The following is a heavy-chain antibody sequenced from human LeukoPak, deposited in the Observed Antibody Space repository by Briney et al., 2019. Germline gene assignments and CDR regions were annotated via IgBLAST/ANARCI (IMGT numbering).Heavy chain of an antibody. J-gene: IGHJ4*02. CDR1: GGSISSSSYY. CDR2: IYYSGST. D-gene: IGHD3-16*01. Sequence: SETLSLTCTVSGGSISSSSYYWGWIRQPPGKGLEWIGSIYYSGSTYYNPSLKSRVTISVDTSKNQFSLKLSSVTAADTAVYYCASRFGVTTDYWGQGTLVTVSS. V-gene: IGHV4-39*01. CDR3: ASRFGVTTDY.